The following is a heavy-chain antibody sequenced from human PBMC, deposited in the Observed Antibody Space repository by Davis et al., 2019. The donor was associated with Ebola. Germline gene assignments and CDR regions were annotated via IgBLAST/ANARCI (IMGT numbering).Heavy chain of an antibody. Sequence: GESLKISCAASGFTFSSYSMNWVRQAPGKGLEWVSSISSSSSYIYYADSVKGRFTISRDNAKNSLYLQMNSLRAEDTAVYYCARDFEGDSSGYYYPKWFDPWGQGTLVTVSS. CDR1: GFTFSSYS. CDR3: ARDFEGDSSGYYYPKWFDP. V-gene: IGHV3-21*01. J-gene: IGHJ5*02. CDR2: ISSSSSYI. D-gene: IGHD3-22*01.